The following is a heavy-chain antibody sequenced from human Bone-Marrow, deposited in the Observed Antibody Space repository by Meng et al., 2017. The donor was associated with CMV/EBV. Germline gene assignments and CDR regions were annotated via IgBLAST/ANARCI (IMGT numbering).Heavy chain of an antibody. CDR1: GFTFSSYA. CDR3: AKLQVTELFDS. CDR2: IYSGGGTT. V-gene: IGHV3-23*03. D-gene: IGHD1-14*01. J-gene: IGHJ4*02. Sequence: GESLKISCAASGFTFSSYAMSWVRQAPGKGPECVSVIYSGGGTTFYADSVKGRFTISRDNSKNTLYLQMSSLRAEDTAVYYCAKLQVTELFDSWGQGDLVTVSS.